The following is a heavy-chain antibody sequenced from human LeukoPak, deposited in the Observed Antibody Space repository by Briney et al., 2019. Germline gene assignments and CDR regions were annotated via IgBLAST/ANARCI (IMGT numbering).Heavy chain of an antibody. Sequence: PGGSLRLSCAASGFTFSSYSLHWVRQAPGKGLEWVAVISYDGSNKYYADSVKGRFTISRDNAKNSLYLQMNSLRAEDTAVYYCARETVHVRFSVWFDPWGQGTLVTVSS. V-gene: IGHV3-30-3*01. CDR3: ARETVHVRFSVWFDP. CDR1: GFTFSSYS. D-gene: IGHD3-3*01. CDR2: ISYDGSNK. J-gene: IGHJ5*02.